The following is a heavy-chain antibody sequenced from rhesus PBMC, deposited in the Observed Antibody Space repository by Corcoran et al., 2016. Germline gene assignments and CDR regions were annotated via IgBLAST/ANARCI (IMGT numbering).Heavy chain of an antibody. CDR3: ARQGYTDHLGGLDS. Sequence: QVQLQESGPGLVKPSETLSLTCTVSGGSITGYHNWNWIRQAPGKGLEWIGAVYGNRPTPTHHPSLQSRVTLSKDTSKNHFSLRLTSVTAADTAVYYCARQGYTDHLGGLDSWGQGVVVTVSS. V-gene: IGHV4-143*01. D-gene: IGHD2-39*02. J-gene: IGHJ6*01. CDR1: GGSITGYHN. CDR2: VYGNRPTP.